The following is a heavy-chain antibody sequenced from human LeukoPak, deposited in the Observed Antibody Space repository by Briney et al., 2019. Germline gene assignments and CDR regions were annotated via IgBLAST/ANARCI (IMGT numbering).Heavy chain of an antibody. V-gene: IGHV4-34*01. CDR1: GGSFSGYY. CDR3: ARLDIRFLEWLLYFDY. J-gene: IGHJ4*02. CDR2: INHSGST. D-gene: IGHD3-3*01. Sequence: PSETLSLTCAVYGGSFSGYYWSWIRQPPGKGLEWIGEINHSGSTNYNPSLKSRVTISVDTSKNQFSLKLSSVTAADTAVYYCARLDIRFLEWLLYFDYWGQGTLVTVSS.